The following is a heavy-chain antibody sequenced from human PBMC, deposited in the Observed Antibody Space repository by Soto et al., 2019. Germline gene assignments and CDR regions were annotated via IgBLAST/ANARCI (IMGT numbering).Heavy chain of an antibody. CDR2: ISHDGNSK. V-gene: IGHV3-30*03. D-gene: IGHD1-26*01. J-gene: IGHJ4*02. CDR1: GFTFSDHG. CDR3: ARDQGGGSYPPEYYFDY. Sequence: QVQLVESGGGVVQPGTSLRLSCAASGFTFSDHGMHWVRQAPGKGLEWVAVISHDGNSKYYGDSVKGRFTVSRDNSNNMAYLQMNSLRAEDTAVYYCARDQGGGSYPPEYYFDYWGQGTLVTVSS.